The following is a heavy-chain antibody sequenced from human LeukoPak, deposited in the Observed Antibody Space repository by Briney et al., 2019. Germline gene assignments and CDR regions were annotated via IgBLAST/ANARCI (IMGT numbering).Heavy chain of an antibody. CDR2: MNPNSGNT. CDR3: ARVPSRRFGRSSWYWYFDY. D-gene: IGHD6-13*01. V-gene: IGHV1-8*02. Sequence: ASVKVSCKASGYTFTGYYMHWVRQAPGQGLEWMGWMNPNSGNTGYAQKFQGRVTMTRNTSISTAYMELSSLRSEDTAVYYCARVPSRRFGRSSWYWYFDYWGQGTLVTVSS. J-gene: IGHJ4*02. CDR1: GYTFTGYY.